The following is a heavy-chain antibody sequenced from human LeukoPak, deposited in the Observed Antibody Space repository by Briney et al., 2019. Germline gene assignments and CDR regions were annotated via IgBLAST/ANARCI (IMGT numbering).Heavy chain of an antibody. V-gene: IGHV4-38-2*01. CDR3: AMYSSGWYKNY. D-gene: IGHD6-19*01. Sequence: PSETLSLTCAVSGYSISSGYYWGWIRQPPGKGLEWIGSIYHSGSTYYNPSLKSRVTISVDTSKNQFSLKLTSVTVADTAVYYCAMYSSGWYKNYWGQGTLVTVSS. CDR1: GYSISSGYY. CDR2: IYHSGST. J-gene: IGHJ4*02.